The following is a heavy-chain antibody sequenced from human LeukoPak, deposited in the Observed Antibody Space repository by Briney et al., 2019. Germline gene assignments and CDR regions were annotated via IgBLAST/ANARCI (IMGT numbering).Heavy chain of an antibody. J-gene: IGHJ5*02. CDR3: ARAHDFWSGYYNWFDP. D-gene: IGHD3-3*01. V-gene: IGHV4-4*07. Sequence: SETLSLTCTVSGGSISSYYWSWIRQPAGKGLEWIGRIYTSGSTNYNPSLKSRVTISVDTSKNQFSLKLSSVTAADTAVYYCARAHDFWSGYYNWFDPWGQGTLVTVSS. CDR2: IYTSGST. CDR1: GGSISSYY.